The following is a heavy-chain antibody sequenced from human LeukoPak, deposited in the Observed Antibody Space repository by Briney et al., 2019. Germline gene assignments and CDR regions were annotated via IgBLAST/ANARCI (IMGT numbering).Heavy chain of an antibody. CDR1: GYYISSGYY. CDR2: IYHSGST. J-gene: IGHJ4*02. D-gene: IGHD3-10*01. V-gene: IGHV4-38-2*02. Sequence: PSETLSLTCTVSGYYISSGYYWAWIRQPPGKGLQWIGGIYHSGSTYYNPSLKSRVTISVDTSKNQFSLKLSSVTAADTAVYYCARRPNTPYYYGSGSSYYFDYWGQGTLVTVSS. CDR3: ARRPNTPYYYGSGSSYYFDY.